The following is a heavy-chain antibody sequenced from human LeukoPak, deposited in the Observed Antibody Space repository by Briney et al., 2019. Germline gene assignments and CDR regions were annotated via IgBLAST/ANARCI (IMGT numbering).Heavy chain of an antibody. D-gene: IGHD6-13*01. Sequence: GGSLRLSCAASGFTFDDYAMHWVRQAPGKGLEWVSGISWNSGSIGYADSVKGRFTISRDNAKNSLYLQMNSLRAEDTALYYCAKSSSSWYVLDYWGQGTLVTVSS. CDR2: ISWNSGSI. CDR3: AKSSSSWYVLDY. V-gene: IGHV3-9*01. CDR1: GFTFDDYA. J-gene: IGHJ4*02.